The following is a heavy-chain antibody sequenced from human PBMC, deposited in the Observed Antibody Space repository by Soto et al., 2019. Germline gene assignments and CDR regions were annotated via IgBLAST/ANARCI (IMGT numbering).Heavy chain of an antibody. J-gene: IGHJ6*02. CDR3: ARGDKYYYDSSGPGYYYYYGMDV. V-gene: IGHV3-33*01. Sequence: GGSLRLSCAASGFTFSSYGMRWVRQAPGKGLEWVAVIWYDGSNKYYADSVKGRFTISRDNSKNTLYLQMNSLRAEDTAVYYCARGDKYYYDSSGPGYYYYYGMDVWGQGTTVTVSS. D-gene: IGHD3-22*01. CDR2: IWYDGSNK. CDR1: GFTFSSYG.